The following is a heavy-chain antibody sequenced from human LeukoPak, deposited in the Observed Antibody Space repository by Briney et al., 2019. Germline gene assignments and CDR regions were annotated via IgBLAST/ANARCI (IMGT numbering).Heavy chain of an antibody. Sequence: SVKVSCKASGYTFTSYYMHWVRQAPGQGLEWMGRIIPILGIANYAQKFQGRVTITADKSTSTAYMELSSLRSEDTAVYYCATPSGYGGSHYYYYGMDVWGQGTTVTVSS. J-gene: IGHJ6*02. V-gene: IGHV1-69*02. CDR1: GYTFTSYY. D-gene: IGHD2-15*01. CDR3: ATPSGYGGSHYYYYGMDV. CDR2: IIPILGIA.